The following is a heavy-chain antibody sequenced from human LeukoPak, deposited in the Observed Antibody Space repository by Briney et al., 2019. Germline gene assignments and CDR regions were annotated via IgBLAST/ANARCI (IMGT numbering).Heavy chain of an antibody. CDR1: GGSFSGYY. D-gene: IGHD6-13*01. CDR2: INHNGST. J-gene: IGHJ3*02. CDR3: ARISSSWPHVAFDM. V-gene: IGHV4-34*01. Sequence: SETLSLICGVSGGSFSGYYWNWIRQAPGKGLEWIGEINHNGSTSSNPSLKSRVTISVDTSRSRFSLKLNSATAADTAVYYCARISSSWPHVAFDMWGQGTVVTVSS.